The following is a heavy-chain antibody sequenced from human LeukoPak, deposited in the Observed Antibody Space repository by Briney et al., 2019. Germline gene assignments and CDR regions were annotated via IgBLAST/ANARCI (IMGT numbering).Heavy chain of an antibody. V-gene: IGHV1-18*01. D-gene: IGHD3-3*01. CDR1: GYTSINHG. Sequence: ASVKVSCKASGYTSINHGISWVRQAPGQGLEWMGWISAYNGRTEYAPNLQDRVTMTTDTSTTTAYMELRSLTSDDTAVYYCGRWSPNPNDSWGQGTLVTVSS. CDR3: GRWSPNPNDS. CDR2: ISAYNGRT. J-gene: IGHJ5*01.